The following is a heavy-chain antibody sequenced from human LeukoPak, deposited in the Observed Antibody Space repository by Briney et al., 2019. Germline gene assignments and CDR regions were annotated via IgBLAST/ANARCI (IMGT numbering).Heavy chain of an antibody. D-gene: IGHD3-10*01. CDR1: GFIFSDYY. J-gene: IGHJ5*02. Sequence: PGGSLRLSCAASGFIFSDYYMSWLRQAPGKGLEWISYISSNGRTIYYADSVKGRFTISRDNAKNSLNLQMNSLRAEDTAVYYCAREATMVREISWFDPWGQGTLVTVSS. CDR3: AREATMVREISWFDP. CDR2: ISSNGRTI. V-gene: IGHV3-11*04.